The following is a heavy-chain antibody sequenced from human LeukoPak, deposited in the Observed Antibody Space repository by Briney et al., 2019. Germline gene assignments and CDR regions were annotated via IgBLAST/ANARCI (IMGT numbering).Heavy chain of an antibody. J-gene: IGHJ4*02. V-gene: IGHV4-34*01. D-gene: IGHD1-14*01. CDR3: ARQRQTARGYFDY. CDR2: INHSGST. CDR1: GFTFSSYS. Sequence: PGGSLRLSCAASGFTFSSYSMNWVRQPPGKGLEWIGEINHSGSTNYNPSLKSRVTISVDTSKNQFSLKLSSVTAADTAVYYCARQRQTARGYFDYWGQGTLVTVSS.